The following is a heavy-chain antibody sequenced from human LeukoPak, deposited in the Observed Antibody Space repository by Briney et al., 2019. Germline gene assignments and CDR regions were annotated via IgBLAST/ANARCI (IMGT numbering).Heavy chain of an antibody. V-gene: IGHV1-8*03. CDR1: GYTFTSYD. J-gene: IGHJ6*03. CDR3: ARRPKEFLMNYYYYKDV. CDR2: MNPNSGNT. Sequence: ASVKVSCTASGYTFTSYDINWVRQATGQGLEWMGWMNPNSGNTGYAQKFQGRVTITRNTSISTAYMELSSLRSEDTAVYYWARRPKEFLMNYYYYKDVWGKGTTVTVSS. D-gene: IGHD3-10*01.